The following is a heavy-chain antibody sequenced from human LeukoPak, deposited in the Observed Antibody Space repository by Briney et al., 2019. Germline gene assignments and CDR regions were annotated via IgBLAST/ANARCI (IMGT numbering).Heavy chain of an antibody. CDR2: LFYSGST. Sequence: SETLSLTCTVSGGSISSYYWSWIRQPPGKGLEWIAYLFYSGSTDYDPSLESRVTISVDTSKNQFSLKLRSVTAADTAVYYCATVAVIRGVTYFDYWGQGTLVTVSS. CDR1: GGSISSYY. V-gene: IGHV4-59*01. J-gene: IGHJ4*02. D-gene: IGHD3-10*01. CDR3: ATVAVIRGVTYFDY.